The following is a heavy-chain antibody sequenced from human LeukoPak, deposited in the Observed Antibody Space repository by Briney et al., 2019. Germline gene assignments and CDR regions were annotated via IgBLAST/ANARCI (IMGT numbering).Heavy chain of an antibody. CDR2: IIPIFGTA. V-gene: IGHV1-69*13. CDR3: ASLVLEPSNIDY. J-gene: IGHJ4*02. CDR1: GGTFSSYA. Sequence: GASVKVSCKASGGTFSSYAISWVRQAPGQGLEWMGGIIPIFGTANYAQKFQGRVTITADESTSTAYMELSSLRSEDTAVYYCASLVLEPSNIDYWGQGTLVTVSS. D-gene: IGHD1-1*01.